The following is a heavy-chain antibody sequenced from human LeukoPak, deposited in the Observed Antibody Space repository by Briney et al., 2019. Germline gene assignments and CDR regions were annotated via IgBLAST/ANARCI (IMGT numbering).Heavy chain of an antibody. V-gene: IGHV3-48*01. D-gene: IGHD2-2*02. CDR2: ISSSSSTI. CDR1: GFTFSSYS. J-gene: IGHJ6*02. Sequence: PGGSLRLSCAASGFTFSSYSMNWVRQAPGKGLEWVSYISSSSSTIYYADSVKGRFTISRDNSKNTLYLQMNSLRAEDTAVYYCAKDLYVSIYYGMDVWGQGTTVTVSS. CDR3: AKDLYVSIYYGMDV.